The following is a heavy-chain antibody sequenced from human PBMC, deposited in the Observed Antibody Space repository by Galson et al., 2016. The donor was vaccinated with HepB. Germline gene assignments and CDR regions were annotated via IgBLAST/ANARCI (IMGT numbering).Heavy chain of an antibody. J-gene: IGHJ4*02. V-gene: IGHV3-9*01. CDR3: VKNGGNDFSTGYFDY. CDR2: ISRSSSTI. D-gene: IGHD3/OR15-3a*01. CDR1: GFTFDGYP. Sequence: SLRLSCAASGFTFDGYPMHWVRQAPGKGLEWVSGISRSSSTIEYADSVKGRFTISRDNAKNSLYLQMNSLRAEDTALYYYVKNGGNDFSTGYFDYWGQGTLVTVSS.